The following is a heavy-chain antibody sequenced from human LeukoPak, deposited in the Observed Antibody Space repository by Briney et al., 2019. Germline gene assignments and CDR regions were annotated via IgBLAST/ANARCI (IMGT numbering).Heavy chain of an antibody. CDR3: ARLVGYSGYLNYFDY. CDR1: GGSISSYY. J-gene: IGHJ4*02. D-gene: IGHD5-12*01. Sequence: PSETLSLTCTVSGGSISSYYWSWIRQPPGKGLEWIGYIYYSGSTNYNPSLKSRVTISVDTSKNQFSLKLSSVTAADTAVYYCARLVGYSGYLNYFDYWGQGTLVTVSS. CDR2: IYYSGST. V-gene: IGHV4-59*08.